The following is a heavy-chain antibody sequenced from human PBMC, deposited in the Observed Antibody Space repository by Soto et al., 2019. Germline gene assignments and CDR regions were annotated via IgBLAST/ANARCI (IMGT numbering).Heavy chain of an antibody. V-gene: IGHV1-3*01. J-gene: IGHJ6*02. CDR2: INPTSGHT. D-gene: IGHD1-26*01. CDR3: GRSVMGATGEIPHHGMDV. Sequence: GASVKVSCKASGYTFTTYALHWVRQAPGQRPEWMGWINPTSGHTKYSKKFQDRVTITRDTSASTGYMELSSLRSEDTAVYYCGRSVMGATGEIPHHGMDVRGQRTTVT. CDR1: GYTFTTYA.